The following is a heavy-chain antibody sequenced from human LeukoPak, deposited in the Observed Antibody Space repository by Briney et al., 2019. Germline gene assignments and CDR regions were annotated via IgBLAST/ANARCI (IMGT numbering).Heavy chain of an antibody. D-gene: IGHD2-15*01. V-gene: IGHV3-23*01. CDR3: AKTYCSGGSCPADY. CDR2: ISGSGGST. Sequence: PGGSLRLSCAASGFNFSSYAMSWVRQAPGKGLERVSSISGSGGSTYYADSVKGRFTISRENSRNRLYLQMNSLRAEDTAIYYCAKTYCSGGSCPADYWGQGTLVTVSS. J-gene: IGHJ4*02. CDR1: GFNFSSYA.